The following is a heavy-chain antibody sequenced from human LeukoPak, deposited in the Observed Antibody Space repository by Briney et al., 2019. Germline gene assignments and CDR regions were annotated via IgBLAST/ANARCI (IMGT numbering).Heavy chain of an antibody. CDR1: GFTFSSYA. D-gene: IGHD2-2*01. J-gene: IGHJ4*02. V-gene: IGHV3-30*04. CDR2: ISYDGSNK. CDR3: ARGDCSNTSCYLREPEPDY. Sequence: GGSLRLSCAASGFTFSSYAMHWVRQAPGKGLEWVAVISYDGSNKYYADSVKGRFTISRDNSKNTLYLQMNSLRAEDTAVYYCARGDCSNTSCYLREPEPDYWGQGTLVTVSS.